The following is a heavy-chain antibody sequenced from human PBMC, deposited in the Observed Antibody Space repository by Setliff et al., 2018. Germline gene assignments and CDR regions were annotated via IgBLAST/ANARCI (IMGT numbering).Heavy chain of an antibody. CDR1: GYSISSGYY. Sequence: PSETLSLTCAVSGYSISSGYYWGWIRQPPGKGLEWIGSIYHSGSTYYNPSLKSRVTISVDTSKNQFSLKLSSVTAADTAVYYCARRRWLQFCYYYGMDVWGQGTTVTVSS. V-gene: IGHV4-38-2*01. J-gene: IGHJ6*02. D-gene: IGHD4-4*01. CDR3: ARRRWLQFCYYYGMDV. CDR2: IYHSGST.